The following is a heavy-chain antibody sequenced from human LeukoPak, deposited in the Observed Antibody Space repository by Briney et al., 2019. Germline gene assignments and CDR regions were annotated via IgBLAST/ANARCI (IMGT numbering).Heavy chain of an antibody. D-gene: IGHD1-14*01. CDR1: GDSVSSGSYS. V-gene: IGHV4-61*01. CDR2: IFYRGST. CDR3: ARARNYYYYLDV. Sequence: SETLSLTCTVPGDSVSSGSYSWSWIRQPPGKGLEWIGYIFYRGSTSYNPSLKSRLTISADSSKNQFSLRLSSVTAADTAVYYCARARNYYYYLDVWGQGTTVTVSS. J-gene: IGHJ6*02.